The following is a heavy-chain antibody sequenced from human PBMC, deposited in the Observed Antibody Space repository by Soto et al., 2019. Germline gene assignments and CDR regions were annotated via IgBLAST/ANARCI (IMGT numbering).Heavy chain of an antibody. CDR3: AKDRFSYGPKPYYFDY. CDR2: ISGSGGSS. J-gene: IGHJ4*02. CDR1: GFAFTNYA. V-gene: IGHV3-23*01. Sequence: GGPLRLSCAASGFAFTNYAMSWVRQAPGKGLEWVSAISGSGGSSYYADSVKGRFTISRDNSKSTLYLQVSSLRAEDTAVYYCAKDRFSYGPKPYYFDYWGQGTLVTVSS. D-gene: IGHD5-18*01.